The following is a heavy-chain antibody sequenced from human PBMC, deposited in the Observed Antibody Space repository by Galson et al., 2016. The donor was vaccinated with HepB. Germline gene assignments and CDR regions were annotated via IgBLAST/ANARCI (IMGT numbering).Heavy chain of an antibody. Sequence: SLRLSCAGSGFLFRGYGMHWVRQAPGKGLEWVAADSMDGRRKFYSDSVRGRFTISRDSANNMLFLQMSSLRDDDTAVYFCAKRHEYCPPVGCSVDYWGQGILVSVSS. CDR3: AKRHEYCPPVGCSVDY. CDR1: GFLFRGYG. D-gene: IGHD2/OR15-2a*01. CDR2: DSMDGRRK. J-gene: IGHJ4*02. V-gene: IGHV3-30*18.